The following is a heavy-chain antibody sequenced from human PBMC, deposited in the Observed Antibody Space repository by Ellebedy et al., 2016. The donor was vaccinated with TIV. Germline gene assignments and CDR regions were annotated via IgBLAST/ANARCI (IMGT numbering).Heavy chain of an antibody. CDR2: IYWDDDN. V-gene: IGHV2-5*02. D-gene: IGHD3-22*01. J-gene: IGHJ5*02. CDR3: AHSAESGYYSYNWFDP. Sequence: SGPTLVKPTQTLTLTCTFSGFSLTTPAVGVGWIRQPPGRALEWLALIYWDDDNHYSPSLRSRLTLTKDISKNQVVLTMTNVDPVDTATYWCAHSAESGYYSYNWFDPWGQGTLVTVSS. CDR1: GFSLTTPAVG.